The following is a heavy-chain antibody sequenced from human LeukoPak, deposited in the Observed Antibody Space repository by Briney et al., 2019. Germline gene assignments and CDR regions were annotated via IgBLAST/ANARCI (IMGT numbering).Heavy chain of an antibody. J-gene: IGHJ4*02. CDR2: ISAYNGNT. Sequence: ASVKVSCKASGYTFTSYGISWVRQAPGQGLEWMGWISAYNGNTNYAQKLQGRVTMTTDTSTSTAYMELRSLRSDDTAVCYCARDHVFPEQGTVDYWGQGTLVTVSS. V-gene: IGHV1-18*01. CDR1: GYTFTSYG. D-gene: IGHD1-14*01. CDR3: ARDHVFPEQGTVDY.